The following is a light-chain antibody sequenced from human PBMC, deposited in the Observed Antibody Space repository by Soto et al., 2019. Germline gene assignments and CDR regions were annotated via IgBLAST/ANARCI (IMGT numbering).Light chain of an antibody. CDR2: AAS. V-gene: IGKV1-39*01. J-gene: IGKJ2*01. CDR3: QQSYSIPYT. Sequence: DTQMTQSPSSLSASVGDRVTITCRATQSISSYLNWYQQKPGKAPKLLIYAASSLQSGVPSRFSGSGSRTDFTLTITSLQPEDFATYYCQQSYSIPYTFGQGTKLEI. CDR1: QSISSY.